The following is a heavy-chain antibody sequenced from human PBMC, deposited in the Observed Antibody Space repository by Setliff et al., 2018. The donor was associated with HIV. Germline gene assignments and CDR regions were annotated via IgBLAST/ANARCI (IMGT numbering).Heavy chain of an antibody. CDR1: GGSITTSNYY. CDR2: IYYSGST. CDR3: ARHVSPEYSDYAHWYFDL. D-gene: IGHD5-12*01. V-gene: IGHV4-39*01. J-gene: IGHJ2*01. Sequence: SETLSLTCTVSGGSITTSNYYWGWIRRPPGKGLAWIGSIYYSGSTYSNPSLKSRVTISVDTSKNQFSLYLNSVTAADTAVYYCARHVSPEYSDYAHWYFDLWGRGTLVTVSS.